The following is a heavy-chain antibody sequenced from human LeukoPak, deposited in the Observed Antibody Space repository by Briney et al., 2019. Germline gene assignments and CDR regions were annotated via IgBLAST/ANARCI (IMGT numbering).Heavy chain of an antibody. Sequence: GGSLRLSCAASGFTFSSYAMHWVRQAPGKGLEWVAVISYDGSNKYYADSVKGRFTISRDNSKNMLYLQMNSLRAEDTAVYYCARDRGRLEMATLGEFDYWGQGTLVTVSS. J-gene: IGHJ4*02. D-gene: IGHD5-24*01. CDR1: GFTFSSYA. CDR2: ISYDGSNK. CDR3: ARDRGRLEMATLGEFDY. V-gene: IGHV3-30-3*01.